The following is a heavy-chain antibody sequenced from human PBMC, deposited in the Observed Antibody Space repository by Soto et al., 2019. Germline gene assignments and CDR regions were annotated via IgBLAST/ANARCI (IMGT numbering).Heavy chain of an antibody. CDR2: IKQDGSEK. CDR1: GFTFSSYW. J-gene: IGHJ6*02. D-gene: IGHD6-13*01. CDR3: ARGPKAAAGVKRHYYGMDV. V-gene: IGHV3-7*03. Sequence: EVQLVESGGGLVQPGGSLRLSCAASGFTFSSYWMSWVRQAPGKGLEWVANIKQDGSEKYYVDSVKGRFTISRDNAKNSLYLQMNSLRAEDTAVYYCARGPKAAAGVKRHYYGMDVWGQGTTVTVSS.